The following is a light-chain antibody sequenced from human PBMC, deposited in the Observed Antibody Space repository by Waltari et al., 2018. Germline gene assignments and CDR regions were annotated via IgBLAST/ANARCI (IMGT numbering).Light chain of an antibody. CDR1: QSISSY. V-gene: IGKV1-39*01. J-gene: IGKJ4*01. Sequence: DVKMNQSPTSLSASLRDRVTITCRAGQSISSYLNWYQQKPGMAPKLLIYASSTLQTGVPSRFSGSGSGTDFTLTISSLQPEDFATYYCQQSFTTPLTFGGGTKVEIK. CDR2: ASS. CDR3: QQSFTTPLT.